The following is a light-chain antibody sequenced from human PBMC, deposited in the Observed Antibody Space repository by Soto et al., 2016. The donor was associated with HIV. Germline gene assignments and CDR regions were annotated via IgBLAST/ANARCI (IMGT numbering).Light chain of an antibody. CDR1: KLGNKD. J-gene: IGLJ2*01. Sequence: SYELTQSPSVSVSPEQTASITCSGDKLGNKDVCWYQQRPGQSPVLVIYQDTKRPSGIPERFSGSNSGNTATLTISGAQAMGEADYYCQAWDRSTAVVFGGGTKLTVL. CDR3: QAWDRSTAVV. V-gene: IGLV3-1*01. CDR2: QDT.